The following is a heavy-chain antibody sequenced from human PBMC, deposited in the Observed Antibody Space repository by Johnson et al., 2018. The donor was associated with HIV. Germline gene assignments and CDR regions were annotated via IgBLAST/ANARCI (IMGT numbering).Heavy chain of an antibody. Sequence: VQLVESGGGLVQPGGSLRLSCAASGFTFSSYAMSWVRQAPGKGLEWVSAISGSGGSTYYADSVKGRFTISRDNSKNTLYLQMNSLRAEDTAVYYCANLGYSGSWDYDGFDIWGQGTMVTVSS. CDR3: ANLGYSGSWDYDGFDI. CDR1: GFTFSSYA. V-gene: IGHV3-23*04. D-gene: IGHD6-13*01. J-gene: IGHJ3*02. CDR2: ISGSGGST.